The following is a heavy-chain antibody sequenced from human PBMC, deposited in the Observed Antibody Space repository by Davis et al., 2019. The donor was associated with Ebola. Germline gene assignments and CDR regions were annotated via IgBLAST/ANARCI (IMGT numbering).Heavy chain of an antibody. D-gene: IGHD3-22*01. Sequence: GESLKISCAASGFTFTNYAMHWVRQAPGKGLEWVAFISYDGSNKDCADSVKGRFTISRDNSKNTVDLQMNSLRDEDTAVYYCAADEYYYDSSGYYGVLPRDPWGQGTLVTVSS. CDR3: AADEYYYDSSGYYGVLPRDP. V-gene: IGHV3-30-3*01. J-gene: IGHJ5*02. CDR2: ISYDGSNK. CDR1: GFTFTNYA.